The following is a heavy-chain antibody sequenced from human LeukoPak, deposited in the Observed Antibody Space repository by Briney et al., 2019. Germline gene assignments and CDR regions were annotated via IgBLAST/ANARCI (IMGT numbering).Heavy chain of an antibody. CDR1: GGTFSSYK. D-gene: IGHD5-24*01. V-gene: IGHV1-69*02. CDR3: AGPGDGAFEI. Sequence: SVKVSCKASGGTFSSYKITWLRQAPGQGLEWMGTITPTLGVPNYVQKFQGRVSITADRLTSTAYMELSSLSSEDTAVYYCAGPGDGAFEIWGQGTMVTVSS. CDR2: ITPTLGVP. J-gene: IGHJ3*02.